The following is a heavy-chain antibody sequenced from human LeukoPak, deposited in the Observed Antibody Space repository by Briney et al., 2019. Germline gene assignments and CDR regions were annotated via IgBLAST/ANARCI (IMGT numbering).Heavy chain of an antibody. CDR3: ARRSTVFEYRSSIDP. CDR2: INHSGST. V-gene: IGHV4-34*01. Sequence: SETLSLTCAVYGGSFSGYYWSWIRQPPGKGLEWIGEINHSGSTNYNPSLKSRVTISVDTSKNQFSLKLSSVTAADTAVYYCARRSTVFEYRSSIDPWGQGTLATVSS. CDR1: GGSFSGYY. D-gene: IGHD6-6*01. J-gene: IGHJ5*02.